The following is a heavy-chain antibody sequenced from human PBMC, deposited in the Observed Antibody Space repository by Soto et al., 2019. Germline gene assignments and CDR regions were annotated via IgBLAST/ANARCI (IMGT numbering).Heavy chain of an antibody. Sequence: ASVNVSCKASGYNFTTYAMLWVRQAPGQRPEWMGWINTGNGNTKYSPKFQGRVTITRDTSASTAYMELSSLKSEDTAVYYCASGERLYYYYYAMDVWGQGSTVT. D-gene: IGHD3-3*01. J-gene: IGHJ6*02. CDR2: INTGNGNT. CDR3: ASGERLYYYYYAMDV. CDR1: GYNFTTYA. V-gene: IGHV1-3*04.